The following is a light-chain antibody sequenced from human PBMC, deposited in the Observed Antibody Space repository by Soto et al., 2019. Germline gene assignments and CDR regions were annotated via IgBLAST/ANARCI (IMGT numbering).Light chain of an antibody. V-gene: IGKV3-15*01. CDR1: QSVSTN. CDR3: QQWSSSPRT. J-gene: IGKJ2*01. CDR2: DAS. Sequence: EIVMTQSPATLSVSPGARATLSCRASQSVSTNLAWYQQKPGQGPRLLMYDASTRATGIPARFSGSGSGTEFTLTISSLQSEDFAVYYCQQWSSSPRTFGQGTKLEIK.